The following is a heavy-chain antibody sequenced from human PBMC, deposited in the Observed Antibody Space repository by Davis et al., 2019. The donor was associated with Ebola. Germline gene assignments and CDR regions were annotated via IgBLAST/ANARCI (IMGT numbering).Heavy chain of an antibody. D-gene: IGHD3-3*01. V-gene: IGHV3-33*01. Sequence: PGGSLRLSCAASGFTFSSYGMHWVRQAPGKGLEWVAVIWYDGSNKYYADSVKGRFTISRDNSKNTLYLQMNSLRAEDTAVYYCARPHYDFWSGLPYGMDVWGKGTTVTVSS. J-gene: IGHJ6*04. CDR3: ARPHYDFWSGLPYGMDV. CDR1: GFTFSSYG. CDR2: IWYDGSNK.